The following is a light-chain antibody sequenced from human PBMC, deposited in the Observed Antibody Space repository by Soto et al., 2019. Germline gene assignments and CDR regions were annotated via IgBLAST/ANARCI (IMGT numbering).Light chain of an antibody. Sequence: DIQMTQSPSSLSASVGDRVTITCRASQSISSYLNWYQQKPGKAPKLLIYAASRLQSGVPSRFSGSGSGTDFTLTISSLQPEDFATYYCQQIYSTPRTFGGGTKVEIK. CDR1: QSISSY. CDR3: QQIYSTPRT. V-gene: IGKV1-39*01. CDR2: AAS. J-gene: IGKJ4*01.